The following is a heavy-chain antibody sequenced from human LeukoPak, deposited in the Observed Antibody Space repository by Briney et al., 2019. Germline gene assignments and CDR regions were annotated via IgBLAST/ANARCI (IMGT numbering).Heavy chain of an antibody. CDR3: ARESNYHGSGTGWFDP. CDR1: GGSISSYY. V-gene: IGHV4-59*12. Sequence: PSETLSLTCSVSGGSISSYYWSWIRQPPGKGLELIGYIYYTGSTNYNPSLKSRVTISVDTSKNQFSLKLSSVTAADTAVYYCARESNYHGSGTGWFDPWGQGTLVTVSS. J-gene: IGHJ5*02. CDR2: IYYTGST. D-gene: IGHD3-10*01.